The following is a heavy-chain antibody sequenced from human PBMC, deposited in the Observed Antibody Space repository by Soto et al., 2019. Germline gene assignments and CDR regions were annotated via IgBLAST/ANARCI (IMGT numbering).Heavy chain of an antibody. CDR2: TWYDGRNN. D-gene: IGHD1-20*01. J-gene: IGHJ5*02. V-gene: IGHV3-33*01. CDR3: ARDFGYTWKSHWFDP. Sequence: QAQLVESGGGVVQPGRSLRLSCAASGFTFSSYGMHWIRQAPGRGLEWVAFTWYDGRNNYYADSVKGRFTISRDNPNNPLYLQLHSLRAEDTAVNYCARDFGYTWKSHWFDPWGQGTLVTVSS. CDR1: GFTFSSYG.